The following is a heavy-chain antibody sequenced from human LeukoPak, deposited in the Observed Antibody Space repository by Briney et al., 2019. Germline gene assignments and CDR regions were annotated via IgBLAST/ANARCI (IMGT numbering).Heavy chain of an antibody. CDR3: ARAGHFVVVTAKYYFDY. CDR1: GGSISDYY. Sequence: SETLSLTCTVSGGSISDYYWTWIRQPPGKGLEWIGYIYYSGATNYNPSLKSRVTISVDRSKNQFSLKLSSVTAADTAVYYCARAGHFVVVTAKYYFDYWGQGTLVTVSS. D-gene: IGHD2-21*02. J-gene: IGHJ4*02. CDR2: IYYSGAT. V-gene: IGHV4-59*08.